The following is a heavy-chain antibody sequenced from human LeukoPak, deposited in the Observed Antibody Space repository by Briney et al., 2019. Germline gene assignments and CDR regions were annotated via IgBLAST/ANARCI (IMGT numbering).Heavy chain of an antibody. CDR2: IIGSGGST. Sequence: PGGYLRLSCAASGFTFSSYAMSWVRQAPGKGLEWVSAIIGSGGSTYYAESVKGRFTISRDNSKNTLYLQMTSLRAEDTAVYYCAKDRFWGYSDGTPGYFDYWGQGTLVTVSS. V-gene: IGHV3-23*01. CDR3: AKDRFWGYSDGTPGYFDY. CDR1: GFTFSSYA. J-gene: IGHJ4*02. D-gene: IGHD5-18*01.